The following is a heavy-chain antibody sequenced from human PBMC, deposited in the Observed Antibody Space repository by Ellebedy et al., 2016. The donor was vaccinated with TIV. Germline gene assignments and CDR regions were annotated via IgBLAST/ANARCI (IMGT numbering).Heavy chain of an antibody. J-gene: IGHJ4*02. Sequence: AASVKASCKASGYTFTSYDINWVRQATGQGLEWMGWMNTKSGSTDYAQKFQGRVTITRDTSARTAYMELSSLRSEDTAVYYCAREGWAVRGIIITFFDYWGQGTLVTVSS. CDR1: GYTFTSYD. CDR3: AREGWAVRGIIITFFDY. CDR2: MNTKSGST. D-gene: IGHD3-10*01. V-gene: IGHV1-8*01.